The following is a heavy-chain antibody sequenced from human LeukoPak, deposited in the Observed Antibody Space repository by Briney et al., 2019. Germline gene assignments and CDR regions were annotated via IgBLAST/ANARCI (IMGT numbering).Heavy chain of an antibody. CDR1: GFTFSDYA. J-gene: IGHJ4*02. CDR3: AKDRSIGTYYTFDH. CDR2: ISGSGVMT. V-gene: IGHV3-23*01. D-gene: IGHD1-26*01. Sequence: PGGSLRLSCAASGFTFSDYAMTWVRQAPGKGLEWVATISGSGVMTYYADSVKGRFTVSGDHSKNTLYLQTSSLTAADTAVYYCAKDRSIGTYYTFDHWGQGTLVIVSS.